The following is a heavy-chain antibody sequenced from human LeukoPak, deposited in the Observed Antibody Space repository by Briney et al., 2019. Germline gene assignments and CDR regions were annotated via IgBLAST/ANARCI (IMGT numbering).Heavy chain of an antibody. CDR3: ARDLAIVVVVAAIDC. Sequence: GGSLRLSCAASGFTVSSNYMSWVRQAPGKGLEWVSVIYSGGSTYYADSVKGRFTISRDNSKNTLYLQMNSLRAEDTAVYYCARDLAIVVVVAAIDCWGQGTLVTVSS. V-gene: IGHV3-53*05. J-gene: IGHJ4*02. D-gene: IGHD2-15*01. CDR1: GFTVSSNY. CDR2: IYSGGST.